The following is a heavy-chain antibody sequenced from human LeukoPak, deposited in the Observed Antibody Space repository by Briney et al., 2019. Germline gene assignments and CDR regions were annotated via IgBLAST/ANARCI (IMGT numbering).Heavy chain of an antibody. J-gene: IGHJ3*02. Sequence: SETLSLTCTVSGGSISSYYWSWVRQPPGKGLEWIGYIYYSGSTNYNPSLKSRVTISVDTSKNQFSLKLSSVTAADTAVYYCASAVITYYYDSSGSGDAFDIWGQGTMVTVSS. D-gene: IGHD3-22*01. CDR3: ASAVITYYYDSSGSGDAFDI. CDR1: GGSISSYY. V-gene: IGHV4-59*08. CDR2: IYYSGST.